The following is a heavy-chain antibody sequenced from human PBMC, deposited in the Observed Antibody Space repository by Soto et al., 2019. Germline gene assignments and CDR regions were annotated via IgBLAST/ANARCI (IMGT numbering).Heavy chain of an antibody. CDR3: ARGQYYDILTGPYNWFDP. Sequence: GGPLRLSCAASGFTFGGHSMSWIRKAQGKGLEWVSSISSSSSYIYYAQKFQGRVTITADKSTSTAYMELSSLRSEDTAVYYCARGQYYDILTGPYNWFDPWGQGTLVTVSS. D-gene: IGHD3-9*01. V-gene: IGHV3-21*04. J-gene: IGHJ5*02. CDR1: GFTFGGHS. CDR2: ISSSSSYI.